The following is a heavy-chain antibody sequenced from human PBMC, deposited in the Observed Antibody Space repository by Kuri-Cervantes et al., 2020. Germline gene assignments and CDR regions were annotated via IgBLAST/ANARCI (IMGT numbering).Heavy chain of an antibody. CDR2: INHSGST. J-gene: IGHJ4*02. CDR3: ARGGDWGDY. D-gene: IGHD7-27*01. Sequence: SQTLSLTCAVHGGSFSGYYWSWIRQPPGKGLEWIGEINHSGSTNYNPSLKSRVTISVDTSKNQFSLKLSSVTAADTAVYYCARGGDWGDYWGQGTLVTVSS. CDR1: GGSFSGYY. V-gene: IGHV4-34*01.